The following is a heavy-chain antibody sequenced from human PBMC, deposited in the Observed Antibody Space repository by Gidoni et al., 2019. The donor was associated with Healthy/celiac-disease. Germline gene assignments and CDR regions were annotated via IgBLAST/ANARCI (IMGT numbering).Heavy chain of an antibody. V-gene: IGHV3-21*01. CDR3: ARAVRDGMDV. CDR2: ISSSSSYI. D-gene: IGHD6-6*01. CDR1: GFTFSSYS. Sequence: EVQLVESGGGLVRPGGSLQLSCAASGFTFSSYSINWVRQAPGKGLEWVSSISSSSSYIYYADSVKGRFTISRDNAKNSLYLQMNSLRAEDTAVYYCARAVRDGMDVWGQGTTVTVSS. J-gene: IGHJ6*02.